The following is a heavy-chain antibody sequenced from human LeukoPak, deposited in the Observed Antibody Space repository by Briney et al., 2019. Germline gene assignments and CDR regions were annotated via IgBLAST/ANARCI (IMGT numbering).Heavy chain of an antibody. CDR1: GGSISSYY. J-gene: IGHJ4*02. V-gene: IGHV4-59*01. CDR3: ARVIAVAGPGAFADY. CDR2: IYYSGST. Sequence: PSETLSLTCTVSGGSISSYYWSWIRQPPGKGLEWIGYIYYSGSTNYNPSLKSRVTISVDTSKNQFSLKLSSVTAADTAVYYCARVIAVAGPGAFADYWGQGTLVTVSS. D-gene: IGHD6-19*01.